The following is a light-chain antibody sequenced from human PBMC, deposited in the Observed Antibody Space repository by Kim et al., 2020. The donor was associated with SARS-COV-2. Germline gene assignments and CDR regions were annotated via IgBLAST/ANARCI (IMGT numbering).Light chain of an antibody. V-gene: IGLV1-51*01. CDR2: DNN. Sequence: GQKVTISCSGNSSNIENNYVSWYQQVPGTAPKLLIYDNNKRPSGMPDRFSGSKSGTSATLGVTGLQTGDEADYYCGTWDTSLGGVVFGGGTQLTVL. CDR3: GTWDTSLGGVV. CDR1: SSNIENNY. J-gene: IGLJ2*01.